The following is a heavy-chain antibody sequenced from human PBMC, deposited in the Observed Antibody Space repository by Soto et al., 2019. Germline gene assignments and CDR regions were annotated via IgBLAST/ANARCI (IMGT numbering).Heavy chain of an antibody. CDR2: IKTDGYAA. D-gene: IGHD3-3*01. Sequence: ESGGVLVQPGGSLRLSCVASGFTFDSHWMHWVRQAPGEGLVWVSRIKTDGYAAAYPDSVKGRLSISTENPKNPVFLQMNSLRAEHTAVYFCVRAAGVGEKCWGPGPVVTVSS. CDR1: GFTFDSHW. V-gene: IGHV3-74*01. J-gene: IGHJ2*01. CDR3: VRAAGVGEKC.